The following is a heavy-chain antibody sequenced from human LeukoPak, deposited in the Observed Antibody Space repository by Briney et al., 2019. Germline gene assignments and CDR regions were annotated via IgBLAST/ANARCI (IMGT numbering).Heavy chain of an antibody. CDR1: GFTFSSYS. CDR2: IKQDGSEK. Sequence: GGSLRLSCAASGFTFSSYSMSWVRQAPGKGLEWVANIKQDGSEKYYVDSVKGRFTISRDNAKNSLYLQMNSLRAEDTAVYYCARAPQPYYYDSSGYYAPYYFDYWGQGTLVTVSS. D-gene: IGHD3-22*01. J-gene: IGHJ4*02. CDR3: ARAPQPYYYDSSGYYAPYYFDY. V-gene: IGHV3-7*03.